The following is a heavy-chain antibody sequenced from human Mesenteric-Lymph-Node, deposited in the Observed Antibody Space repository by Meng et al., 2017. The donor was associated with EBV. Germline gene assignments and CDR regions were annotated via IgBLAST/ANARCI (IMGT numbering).Heavy chain of an antibody. V-gene: IGHV1-2*06. D-gene: IGHD4-23*01. CDR1: GYTFTDYY. CDR2: INPHSGDT. J-gene: IGHJ4*02. Sequence: QVYRVQSGAELKKPGASVRVSCKASGYTFTDYYLHWVRQAPGQGFEWMGRINPHSGDTHSAEKFQGRVTMTWDTSINTAYMELSGLTSDDTATFYCARAPTTVERQHYWGQGTLVTVSS. CDR3: ARAPTTVERQHY.